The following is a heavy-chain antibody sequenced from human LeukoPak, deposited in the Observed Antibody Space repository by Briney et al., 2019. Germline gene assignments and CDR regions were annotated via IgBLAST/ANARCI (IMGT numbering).Heavy chain of an antibody. Sequence: SETLSLTCAVYGGSFSGYYWSWIRQPPGKGLEWIGEINHSGSTNYNPSLKSRVTISVDTSKNQFSLKLSSVTAADTAVYYCASAHYDYVWGSYRPFDYWGQGTLVTVSS. J-gene: IGHJ4*02. CDR3: ASAHYDYVWGSYRPFDY. CDR2: INHSGST. CDR1: GGSFSGYY. V-gene: IGHV4-34*01. D-gene: IGHD3-16*02.